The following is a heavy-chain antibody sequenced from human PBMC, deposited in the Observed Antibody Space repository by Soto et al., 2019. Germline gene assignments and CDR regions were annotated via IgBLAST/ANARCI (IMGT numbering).Heavy chain of an antibody. D-gene: IGHD6-6*01. J-gene: IGHJ4*02. CDR2: IKQDGSEK. CDR1: GFTFSSYW. CDR3: AKGLEYSSSSSDY. Sequence: PGGSLRLSCAASGFTFSSYWMSWVRQAPGKGLEWVANIKQDGSEKYYVDSVKGRFTISRDNAKNSLYLQMNSLRAEDTAVYYCAKGLEYSSSSSDYWGQGTLVTVSS. V-gene: IGHV3-7*05.